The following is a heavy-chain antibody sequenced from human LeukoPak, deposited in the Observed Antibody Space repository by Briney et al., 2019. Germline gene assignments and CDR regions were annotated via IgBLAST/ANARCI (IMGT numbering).Heavy chain of an antibody. Sequence: GESLKISCKGFGYTFSTYWIGWVRQMPGKGLEWMGIIYPSDSDTKYSPSFQGQVTISVDKSISTAYLQWSSLKASDTAMYYCARLDTPWRLYWGQGTLVTVSS. CDR3: ARLDTPWRLY. V-gene: IGHV5-51*01. CDR2: IYPSDSDT. CDR1: GYTFSTYW. D-gene: IGHD1-1*01. J-gene: IGHJ4*02.